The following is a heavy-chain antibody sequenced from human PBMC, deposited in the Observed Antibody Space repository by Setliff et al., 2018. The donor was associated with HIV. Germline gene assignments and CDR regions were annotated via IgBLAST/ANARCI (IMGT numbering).Heavy chain of an antibody. V-gene: IGHV3-30-3*01. CDR1: GFNFGSYA. D-gene: IGHD2-21*01. J-gene: IGHJ4*02. Sequence: PGGSLRLSCAVSGFNFGSYAIHWVRLAPGQGPQWVALISYDGNNQWYADSVKGRFTISRDNSKNTLHLELNNLRPEDTAVYYCVRDLARVIAHWGQGTLVTVSS. CDR2: ISYDGNNQ. CDR3: VRDLARVIAH.